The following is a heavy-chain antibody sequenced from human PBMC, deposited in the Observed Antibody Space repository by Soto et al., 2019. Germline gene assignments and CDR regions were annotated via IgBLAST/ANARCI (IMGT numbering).Heavy chain of an antibody. D-gene: IGHD3-16*01. CDR3: TRDPLGEDDY. J-gene: IGHJ4*02. CDR2: INPDGSST. CDR1: GFTFSSYW. Sequence: EVQVVESGGGSVQPGGSLRLSCGASGFTFSSYWMHWVRQVPGKGLVWISRINPDGSSTSYADFVKGRFTISRDNAKNTLYLKMNSQRVEDRALFYCTRDPLGEDDYGGQGTLVPSSS. V-gene: IGHV3-74*01.